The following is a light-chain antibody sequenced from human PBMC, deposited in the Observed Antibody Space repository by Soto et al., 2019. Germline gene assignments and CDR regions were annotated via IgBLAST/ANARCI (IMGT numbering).Light chain of an antibody. CDR1: QSVSSN. J-gene: IGKJ1*01. Sequence: EIMMTQSPGTLSASPGERATLSCRASQSVSSNVAWYQQKPGQAPRLLIYAVSTRATGIPARFSGSGSGTEFTLTISSLQSEDVAVYYCQQYNKWPLTFGQGTKVEIK. V-gene: IGKV3-15*01. CDR3: QQYNKWPLT. CDR2: AVS.